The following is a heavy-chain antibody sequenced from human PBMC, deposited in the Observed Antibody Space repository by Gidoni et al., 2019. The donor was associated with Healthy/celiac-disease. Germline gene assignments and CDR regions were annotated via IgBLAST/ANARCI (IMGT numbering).Heavy chain of an antibody. V-gene: IGHV3-48*02. D-gene: IGHD3-3*01. CDR1: GFTFSSYS. J-gene: IGHJ6*03. Sequence: EVQLVESGGGLVQPGGSLRLSCAASGFTFSSYSMNWVRQAPGKGLEWVSYISSSSSTIYYADSVKGRFTISRDNAKNSLYLQMNSLRDEDTAVYYCARDGDFWSGSLYYMDVWGKGTTVTVSS. CDR3: ARDGDFWSGSLYYMDV. CDR2: ISSSSSTI.